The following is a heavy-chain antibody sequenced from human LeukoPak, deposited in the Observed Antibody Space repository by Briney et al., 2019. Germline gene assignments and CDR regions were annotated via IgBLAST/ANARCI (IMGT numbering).Heavy chain of an antibody. Sequence: PSETLSLTCTVSGGSISSSSYYWGWIRQPPGKGLEWIGSIYYSGSTYYNPSLKSRVTISVDTSKNQFSLKLTSVTAADTALYYCARRGGSPLGAFDIWGQGTTVTVSS. CDR2: IYYSGST. CDR1: GGSISSSSYY. J-gene: IGHJ3*02. CDR3: ARRGGSPLGAFDI. D-gene: IGHD1-26*01. V-gene: IGHV4-39*07.